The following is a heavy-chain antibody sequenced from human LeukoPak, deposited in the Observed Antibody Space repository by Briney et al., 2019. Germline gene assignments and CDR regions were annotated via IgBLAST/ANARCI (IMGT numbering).Heavy chain of an antibody. J-gene: IGHJ4*02. CDR1: GLTFSSYS. CDR2: ISASGSGT. D-gene: IGHD6-13*01. CDR3: AKDAAGPEY. V-gene: IGHV3-23*01. Sequence: GESLRLSCAVSGLTFSSYSMSWVRQAPGEGPYWVSGISASGSGTYYPDSLKGRFTISRDNSKNTLYLQMNNLRVDDTAVYYCAKDAAGPEYWGQGTLVTVST.